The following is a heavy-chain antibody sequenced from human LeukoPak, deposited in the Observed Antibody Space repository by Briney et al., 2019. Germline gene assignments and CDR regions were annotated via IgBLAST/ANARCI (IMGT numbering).Heavy chain of an antibody. V-gene: IGHV1-18*04. J-gene: IGHJ5*02. D-gene: IGHD3-16*01. CDR2: ISAYNGNT. Sequence: ASVKVSCKASGYTFTGYYMHWVRQAPGQGLEWMGWISAYNGNTNYAQKLQGRVTMTTDTSTSTAYMELRSLRAEDTAVYYCAKSGGVRFDPWGQGTLVTVSS. CDR1: GYTFTGYY. CDR3: AKSGGVRFDP.